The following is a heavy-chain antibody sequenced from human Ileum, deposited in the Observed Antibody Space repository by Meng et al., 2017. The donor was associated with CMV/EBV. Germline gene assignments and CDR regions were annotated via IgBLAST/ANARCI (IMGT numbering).Heavy chain of an antibody. Sequence: CAASGFIFSNNPMHWVRQAPGRGLESVSAISGNGINTYYANSVRGRFTISRDNSKNTLYLEMGSLRVEDTAVYYCAREDSPGSNWFDPWGQGTLVTVSS. CDR1: GFIFSNNP. CDR3: AREDSPGSNWFDP. J-gene: IGHJ5*01. CDR2: ISGNGINT. D-gene: IGHD3-22*01. V-gene: IGHV3-64*01.